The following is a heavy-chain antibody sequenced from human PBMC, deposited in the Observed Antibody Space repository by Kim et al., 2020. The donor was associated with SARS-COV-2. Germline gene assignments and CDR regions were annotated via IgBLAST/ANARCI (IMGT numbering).Heavy chain of an antibody. D-gene: IGHD3-9*01. Sequence: GESLKISCKGSGFSFTTYWIGWVCQRPGKGLEWMGIIYPGDSDTRYSPSFQGQVTISADKSISTAYLQWRSLKASDTAMYYCARHPALTGYSSYNYGMDVWGQGTTVTVSS. CDR3: ARHPALTGYSSYNYGMDV. J-gene: IGHJ6*02. CDR2: IYPGDSDT. V-gene: IGHV5-51*01. CDR1: GFSFTTYW.